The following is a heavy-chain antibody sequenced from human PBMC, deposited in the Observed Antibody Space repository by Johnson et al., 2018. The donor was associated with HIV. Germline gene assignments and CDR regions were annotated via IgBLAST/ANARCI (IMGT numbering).Heavy chain of an antibody. J-gene: IGHJ3*02. V-gene: IGHV3-7*01. CDR1: GFTFRDHY. D-gene: IGHD2-2*03. CDR3: ASGYCSSTSCYGRKLLDDAFDI. Sequence: VQLVESGGGVVQPGRSLRLSCAASGFTFRDHYMSWIRQAPGKGLEWVANIKQDGSEKYYVDSVKGRFTISRDNAKNSLYLQMNRLRAEDTAVYYCASGYCSSTSCYGRKLLDDAFDIWGQGTMVTVSA. CDR2: IKQDGSEK.